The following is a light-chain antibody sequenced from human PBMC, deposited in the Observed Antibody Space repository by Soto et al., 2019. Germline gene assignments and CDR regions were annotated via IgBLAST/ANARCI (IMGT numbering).Light chain of an antibody. CDR2: EVS. CDR3: SSYTSSSTLV. Sequence: QSVLTQPASVSGSPGQSITISFTGTSSDGGEFDCVSWYQQHPGKAPKLMIYEVSDRPSGVSNRFSGSKSGDTASLTISGLQAEDEADYYCSSYTSSSTLVFGGGTKLTVL. CDR1: SSDGGEFDC. J-gene: IGLJ2*01. V-gene: IGLV2-14*01.